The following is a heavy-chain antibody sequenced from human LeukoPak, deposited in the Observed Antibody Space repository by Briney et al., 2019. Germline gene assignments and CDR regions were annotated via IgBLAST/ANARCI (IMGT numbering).Heavy chain of an antibody. CDR3: ARGLYDSSGYYYLFDY. D-gene: IGHD3-22*01. Sequence: PGGSLRLSCAASGFTFSSYSMNWVRQAPGKGLEWVSSISSSSSYIYYADSVEGRFTISRDNAKNSLYLQMNSLRAEDTAVYYCARGLYDSSGYYYLFDYWGQGTLVTVSS. CDR1: GFTFSSYS. J-gene: IGHJ4*02. V-gene: IGHV3-21*01. CDR2: ISSSSSYI.